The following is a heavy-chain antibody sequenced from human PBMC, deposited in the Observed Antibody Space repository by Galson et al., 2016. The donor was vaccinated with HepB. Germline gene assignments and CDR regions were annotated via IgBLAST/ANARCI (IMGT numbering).Heavy chain of an antibody. CDR1: GFTFSSYG. D-gene: IGHD4-17*01. CDR3: ARTQFVRGFFTVTTQSHLDY. V-gene: IGHV3-30*03. Sequence: SLRLSCAASGFTFSSYGMHWVRQAPGKGLEWVAVISFDGSYKYYADSVKGRFTISRDNAKASLFLQMNSLRVDDTAVYYCARTQFVRGFFTVTTQSHLDYWGQGALVTVS. CDR2: ISFDGSYK. J-gene: IGHJ4*02.